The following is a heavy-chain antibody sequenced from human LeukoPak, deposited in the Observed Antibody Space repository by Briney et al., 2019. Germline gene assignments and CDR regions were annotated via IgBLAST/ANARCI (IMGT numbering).Heavy chain of an antibody. V-gene: IGHV1-69*05. CDR3: ARDRPNYYFDY. CDR1: GGTFSSYA. CDR2: IIPIFGTA. J-gene: IGHJ4*02. Sequence: SVKVSCKASGGTFSSYAISWVRQAPGQGLEWMGGIIPIFGTANYAQKFQGRVTMTTDTSTSTAYMELRSLRSDDTAVYYCARDRPNYYFDYWGQGTLVTVSS.